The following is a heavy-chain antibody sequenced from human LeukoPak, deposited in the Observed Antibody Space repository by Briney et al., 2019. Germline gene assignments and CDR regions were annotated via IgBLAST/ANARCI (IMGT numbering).Heavy chain of an antibody. D-gene: IGHD4-23*01. J-gene: IGHJ3*02. CDR3: TTRYGGSLDAFDI. CDR2: IKSKIDGGTT. Sequence: GGSLRLSCAASGSTFSNAWMRWVRQAPGKGLEWVGRIKSKIDGGTTNYAAPVKGRFTISRDDSKNTLYLQMNSLKTEDTAVYYCTTRYGGSLDAFDIWGQGTMVTVSS. V-gene: IGHV3-15*01. CDR1: GSTFSNAW.